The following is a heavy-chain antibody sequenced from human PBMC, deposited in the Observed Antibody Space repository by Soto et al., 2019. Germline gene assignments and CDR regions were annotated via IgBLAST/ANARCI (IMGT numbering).Heavy chain of an antibody. CDR1: GFSVTTNY. Sequence: EVQLVETGGGLIQPGGSLRLSCLASGFSVTTNYIIWVRQPPGKGLECVSTTFTGGSTHYADSLKGRFSISRDNSKKTVYLQINNLRVEATAVYYCAKKPPSSIQGWAFGMDVWGQGTTVSVSS. CDR2: TFTGGST. J-gene: IGHJ6*02. D-gene: IGHD1-26*01. CDR3: AKKPPSSIQGWAFGMDV. V-gene: IGHV3-53*02.